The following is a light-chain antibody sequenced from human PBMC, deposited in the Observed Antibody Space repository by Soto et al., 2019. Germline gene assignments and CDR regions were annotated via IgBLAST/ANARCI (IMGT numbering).Light chain of an antibody. CDR2: DVS. J-gene: IGLJ1*01. CDR3: SSFTSSSTFV. CDR1: NSDVGRYNY. V-gene: IGLV2-14*03. Sequence: ALDPAPPVSRDRGQSITISCTGNNSDVGRYNYVSWFQQHPGKVPKLIIYDVSNWPSGVSDRFSGSKSGNTASLTISGLQPEDEADYYCSSFTSSSTFVFGTGTKVTVL.